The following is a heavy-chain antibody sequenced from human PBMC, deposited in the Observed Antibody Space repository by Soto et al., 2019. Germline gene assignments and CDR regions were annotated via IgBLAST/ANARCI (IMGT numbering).Heavy chain of an antibody. J-gene: IGHJ6*02. Sequence: GESLKISCKGSGYSFTSYWIGWVRQMPGKGLEWMGIIHPSDFDTRYSPSFQGQVTISADKSISTAYLQWSSLRASDTAMYYCARTSAAGKYYDGMDVWGQGTTVTVSS. CDR2: IHPSDFDT. CDR1: GYSFTSYW. D-gene: IGHD6-13*01. CDR3: ARTSAAGKYYDGMDV. V-gene: IGHV5-51*01.